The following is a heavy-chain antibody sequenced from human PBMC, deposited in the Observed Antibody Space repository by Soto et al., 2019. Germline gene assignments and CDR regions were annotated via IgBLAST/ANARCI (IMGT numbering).Heavy chain of an antibody. CDR3: AKDLPRAAGPYGMDV. CDR2: ISGSGGST. Sequence: GGSLRLSCAASGFTFSSYAMSWVHQAPGKGLEWVSAISGSGGSTYYADSVKGRFTISRDNSKNTLYLQMSSLRAEDTAVYYGAKDLPRAAGPYGMDVWGQGTTVTVSS. D-gene: IGHD6-13*01. J-gene: IGHJ6*02. CDR1: GFTFSSYA. V-gene: IGHV3-23*01.